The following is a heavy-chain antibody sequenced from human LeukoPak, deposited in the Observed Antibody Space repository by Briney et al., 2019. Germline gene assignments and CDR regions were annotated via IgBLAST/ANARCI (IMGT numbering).Heavy chain of an antibody. V-gene: IGHV4-4*07. CDR1: GGSISGYY. Sequence: SEPLSLTCTVSGGSISGYYWTWIRQPAGKGLEWIGRIYTSGSTNYNPSLKSRVTMSADTSKNQFSLKLSSVTAADTAVYYCARVRLWGQYCSSTSCYQGNDDAFDIWGQGTMVTVSS. J-gene: IGHJ3*02. CDR2: IYTSGST. D-gene: IGHD2-2*01. CDR3: ARVRLWGQYCSSTSCYQGNDDAFDI.